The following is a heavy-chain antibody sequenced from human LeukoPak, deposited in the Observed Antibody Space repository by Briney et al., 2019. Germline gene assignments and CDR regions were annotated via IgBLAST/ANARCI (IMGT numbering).Heavy chain of an antibody. CDR2: IYSGGST. D-gene: IGHD3-22*01. Sequence: PGGSLRLSCAVSGITFSTYWMSWVRQAPGKGLEWVSVIYSGGSTYYADSVKGRFTISRDNSKNTLYLQMNSLRAEDAAVYYCARDLRMIGGQGTLVTVSS. CDR3: ARDLRMI. V-gene: IGHV3-53*01. J-gene: IGHJ4*02. CDR1: GITFSTYW.